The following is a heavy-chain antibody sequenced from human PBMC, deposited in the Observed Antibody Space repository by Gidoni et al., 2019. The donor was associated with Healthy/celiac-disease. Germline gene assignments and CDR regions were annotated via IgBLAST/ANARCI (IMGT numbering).Heavy chain of an antibody. CDR3: ARHADSGSYYGY. Sequence: EVQRVQSGAEVTTPGESLKLCCQGSGDSFTSYWIGWVRQMPGKGLEWLGIIYPGDSDTRYSPSFQGQVTISADKSISTAYLQWSSLTASDTAMYYCARHADSGSYYGYWGQGTLVTVSS. J-gene: IGHJ4*02. V-gene: IGHV5-51*01. CDR2: IYPGDSDT. CDR1: GDSFTSYW. D-gene: IGHD1-26*01.